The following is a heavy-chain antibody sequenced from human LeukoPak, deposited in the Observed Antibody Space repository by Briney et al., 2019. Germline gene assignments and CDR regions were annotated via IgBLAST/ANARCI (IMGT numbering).Heavy chain of an antibody. CDR3: GWERRDHIYYYYGMDV. Sequence: GGSLRLSCAASGFTFSSYAMHWVRQAPGKGLEWVAVISYDGSNKYYADSVKGRFTISRDNSKNTLYLQMNSLRAEDTAVYYCGWERRDHIYYYYGMDVWGQGTTVTVSS. D-gene: IGHD1-26*01. CDR1: GFTFSSYA. V-gene: IGHV3-30-3*01. J-gene: IGHJ6*02. CDR2: ISYDGSNK.